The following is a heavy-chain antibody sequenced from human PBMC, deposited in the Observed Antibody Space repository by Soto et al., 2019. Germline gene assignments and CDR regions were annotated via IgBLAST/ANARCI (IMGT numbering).Heavy chain of an antibody. Sequence: GESLKISCEASGYSFTRYWIGWVRQKPGRGLEWLGIIYPGDSDTRYSPSFQGQVTISADKSISTAYLQWNSLKASDTAMYYCARPRDSGDYWGSWGQGTLVTVAS. D-gene: IGHD3-22*01. V-gene: IGHV5-51*01. CDR2: IYPGDSDT. CDR1: GYSFTRYW. J-gene: IGHJ5*02. CDR3: ARPRDSGDYWGS.